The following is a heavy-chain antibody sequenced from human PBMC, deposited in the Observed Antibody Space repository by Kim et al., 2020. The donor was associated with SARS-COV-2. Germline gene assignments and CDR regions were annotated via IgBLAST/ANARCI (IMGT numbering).Heavy chain of an antibody. D-gene: IGHD5-12*01. J-gene: IGHJ4*02. Sequence: GGSLRLSCAASGFTFSSYSMNWVRQAPGKGLEWVSSISSSSSYIYYADSVKGRFTISRDNAKNSLYLQMNSLRAEDTAVYYCASHIDSLGRSWGQGDLVTASS. CDR3: ASHIDSLGRS. V-gene: IGHV3-21*01. CDR1: GFTFSSYS. CDR2: ISSSSSYI.